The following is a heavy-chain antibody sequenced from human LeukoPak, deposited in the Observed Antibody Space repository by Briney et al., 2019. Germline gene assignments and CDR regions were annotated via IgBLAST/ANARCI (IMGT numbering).Heavy chain of an antibody. Sequence: SETLSLACAVYGGSFSGYYWSWIRQPPGKGLEWIGEINHSGSTNYNPSLKSRVTISVDTSKNQFSLKLSSVTAADTAVYYCARGVTLDYWGQGTLVTVSS. CDR1: GGSFSGYY. V-gene: IGHV4-34*01. J-gene: IGHJ4*02. CDR2: INHSGST. CDR3: ARGVTLDY.